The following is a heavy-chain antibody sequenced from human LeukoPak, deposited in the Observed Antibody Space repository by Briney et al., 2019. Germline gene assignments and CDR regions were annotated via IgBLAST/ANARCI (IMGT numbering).Heavy chain of an antibody. CDR2: ISYSGSA. Sequence: SETLSLTCTVSGASVSSFYWSWIRQPPGKGLEWIGYISYSGSANYNPSLKTRVTISVDTSKNQFSLRLSSVTAADTAVYFCARDQGCSGGTCYGSDSWGQGTLVTVSS. J-gene: IGHJ4*02. D-gene: IGHD2-15*01. V-gene: IGHV4-59*02. CDR1: GASVSSFY. CDR3: ARDQGCSGGTCYGSDS.